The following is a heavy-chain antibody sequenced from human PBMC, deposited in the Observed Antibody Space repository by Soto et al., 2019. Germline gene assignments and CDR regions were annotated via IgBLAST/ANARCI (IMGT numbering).Heavy chain of an antibody. CDR2: ISTSTLTI. D-gene: IGHD1-1*01. Sequence: EVRLVESGGGLVQPGESLRLSCAASGFTFSSYTMSWVRQAPGKGLEWISYISTSTLTIYYADSVEGRFTISRDNAKNELYLQMNCLRAEDTAVSAGARERGCVLNWYHGLDVWGQGTTVTVSS. CDR1: GFTFSSYT. J-gene: IGHJ6*02. CDR3: ARERGCVLNWYHGLDV. V-gene: IGHV3-48*01.